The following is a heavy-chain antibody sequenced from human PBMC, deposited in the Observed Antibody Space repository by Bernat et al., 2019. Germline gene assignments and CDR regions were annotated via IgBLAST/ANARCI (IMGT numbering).Heavy chain of an antibody. Sequence: EVQLVESGGGLVQPGGSLRLSCTASGFTFSTYWMTWVRQAPGKGLEWVASIKQDGSEKYYLDSGKGRFTISRDKTKNSLYLEMNSLRGEDTAVYYCATRPRQPESWGQGTLVTVSS. D-gene: IGHD6-13*01. CDR3: ATRPRQPES. CDR2: IKQDGSEK. CDR1: GFTFSTYW. V-gene: IGHV3-7*01. J-gene: IGHJ4*02.